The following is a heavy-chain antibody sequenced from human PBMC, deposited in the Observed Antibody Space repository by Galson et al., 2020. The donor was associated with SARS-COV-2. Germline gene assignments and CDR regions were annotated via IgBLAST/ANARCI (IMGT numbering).Heavy chain of an antibody. CDR1: GYTLTELS. V-gene: IGHV1-24*01. CDR2: FDPEDGAT. D-gene: IGHD5-18*01. Sequence: GESLKISCKVSGYTLTELSMHWVRQAPGKGLEWMGGFDPEDGATIYAQKFQGRVTMTEDTSTDTAYMELSSLRSEDTAVYYCATSTAMVRSNWFDTWGQGTLVTGTS. CDR3: ATSTAMVRSNWFDT. J-gene: IGHJ5*02.